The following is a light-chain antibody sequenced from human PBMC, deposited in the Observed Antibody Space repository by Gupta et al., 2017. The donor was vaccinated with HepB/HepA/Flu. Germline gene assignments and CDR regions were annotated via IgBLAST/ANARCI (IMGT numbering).Light chain of an antibody. Sequence: DILMTQSPSSLSASVGDRVTITCRPGLTINIYLSWYQQKSGRAPQLVIYGASNSSSGVPSRFSGSGSGTDFTLTISSLQPEDVATYYCQQSYSTPFTFGPGTRVEIK. CDR1: LTINIY. V-gene: IGKV1-39*01. J-gene: IGKJ3*01. CDR2: GAS. CDR3: QQSYSTPFT.